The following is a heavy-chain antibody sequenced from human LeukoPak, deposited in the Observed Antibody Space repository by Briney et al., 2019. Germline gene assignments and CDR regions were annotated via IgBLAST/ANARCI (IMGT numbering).Heavy chain of an antibody. CDR2: IYYSGST. CDR3: ARHKYSSSSHFDY. V-gene: IGHV4-59*08. D-gene: IGHD6-6*01. Sequence: SETLSLTCTVSGGSLSSYYWSWIRQPPGKGLEWIGYIYYSGSTNYNPSLKSRVTISVDTSKNQFSLKLSSVTAADTAVYYCARHKYSSSSHFDYWGQGTLVTVSS. J-gene: IGHJ4*02. CDR1: GGSLSSYY.